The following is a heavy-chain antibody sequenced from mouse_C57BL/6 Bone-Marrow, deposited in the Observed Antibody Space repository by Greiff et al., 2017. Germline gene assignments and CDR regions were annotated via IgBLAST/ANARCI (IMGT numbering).Heavy chain of an antibody. D-gene: IGHD1-1*01. Sequence: QVQLKESGAELVMPGASVKLSCKASGYTFTSYWMHWVKQRPGQGLEWIGEIDPSDSYTNYNQKFKGKSTLTVDKSSSTAYMQLSSLTSEDSAVYYCARDITTVVERTWFAYWGQGTLVTVSA. CDR3: ARDITTVVERTWFAY. V-gene: IGHV1-69*01. CDR1: GYTFTSYW. CDR2: IDPSDSYT. J-gene: IGHJ3*01.